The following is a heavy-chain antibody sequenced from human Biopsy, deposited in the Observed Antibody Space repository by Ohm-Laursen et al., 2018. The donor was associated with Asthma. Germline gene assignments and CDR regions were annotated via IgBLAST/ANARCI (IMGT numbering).Heavy chain of an antibody. CDR2: ISVYNGNT. J-gene: IGHJ6*02. CDR3: ARAVDYSHYYGIDV. D-gene: IGHD3-10*01. CDR1: GYTFNSAG. V-gene: IGHV1-18*01. Sequence: ASVKVSCKTSGYTFNSAGITWVRQAPGQGLEWMGWISVYNGNTKVAQKLQDRVTMITDTSTITAYMELRSLRSDDTAVYFCARAVDYSHYYGIDVWGRGTTVTVS.